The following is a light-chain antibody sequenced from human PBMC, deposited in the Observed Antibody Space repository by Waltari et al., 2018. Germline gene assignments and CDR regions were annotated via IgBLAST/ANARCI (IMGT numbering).Light chain of an antibody. CDR2: GST. Sequence: QSVLTQPPSVSGAPGQRVTISCTGSGSTIGAGYAVHWYHQVPRTAPKLLIYGSTSRPLGVPDRFFGSTSGTSASLTITGLQVEDEGDYYCQSYDTSLSVVFGGGTKLTVL. V-gene: IGLV1-40*01. CDR3: QSYDTSLSVV. CDR1: GSTIGAGYA. J-gene: IGLJ3*02.